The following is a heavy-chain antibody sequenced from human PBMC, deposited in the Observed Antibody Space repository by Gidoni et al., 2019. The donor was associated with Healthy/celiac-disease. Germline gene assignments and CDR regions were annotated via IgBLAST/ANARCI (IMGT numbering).Heavy chain of an antibody. Sequence: QLLESGGGLVQPGGSLRLSCVAPGFTFTTHAMNWVRQAPGTGLEWVASIAGSGADTYYPDSVKGRFTISRDNSKNTVSLQMNSLRAEDTAVYYCAKGTAGSCTGSSCYPVDFWGQGTLVTVSS. J-gene: IGHJ4*02. CDR1: GFTFTTHA. D-gene: IGHD2-15*01. CDR3: AKGTAGSCTGSSCYPVDF. CDR2: IAGSGADT. V-gene: IGHV3-23*01.